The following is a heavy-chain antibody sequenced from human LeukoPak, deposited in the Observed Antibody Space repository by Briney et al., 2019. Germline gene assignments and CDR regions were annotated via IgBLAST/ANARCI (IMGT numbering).Heavy chain of an antibody. CDR1: GITFSMYG. D-gene: IGHD6-19*01. V-gene: IGHV3-30*18. J-gene: IGHJ4*02. CDR3: AKGGSSGWNFIDY. CDR2: ISSDGSEI. Sequence: GGSLRLSCAASGITFSMYGMHWVRQAPGKGLEWLAVISSDGSEIHFADSVKGRFSISRDNSKNTLYLQMNSLRPEDTAVYYCAKGGSSGWNFIDYCGQGTLVTVSS.